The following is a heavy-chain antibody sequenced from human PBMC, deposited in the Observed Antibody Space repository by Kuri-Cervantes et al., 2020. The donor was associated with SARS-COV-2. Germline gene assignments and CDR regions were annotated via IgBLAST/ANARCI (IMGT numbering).Heavy chain of an antibody. J-gene: IGHJ4*02. D-gene: IGHD2-21*01. CDR3: AKDRVGVQDF. CDR2: ISSGGRT. CDR1: GFIVSSNQ. Sequence: GESLKISCAASGFIVSSNQMTWVRQAPGKGLEWVSVISSGGRTEYEDSVKGRFTISREKSQKTLYLHMKSLRSEETAMYYCAKDRVGVQDFWGQGTLVTVSS. V-gene: IGHV3-53*05.